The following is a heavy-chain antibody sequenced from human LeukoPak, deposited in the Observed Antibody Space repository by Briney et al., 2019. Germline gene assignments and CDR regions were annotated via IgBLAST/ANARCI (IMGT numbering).Heavy chain of an antibody. J-gene: IGHJ4*02. D-gene: IGHD5-18*01. CDR2: TYYRSKWYN. CDR1: GDSVSSNSAT. Sequence: SQTLSLTCAISGDSVSSNSATWNWIRQSPSRGLEWQGRTYYRSKWYNNYAVSVKSRITIIPDTSNNQFSLQLNSVTPEDTAVYYCARDKGGGVDTALAYWGQGTLVTVSS. CDR3: ARDKGGGVDTALAY. V-gene: IGHV6-1*01.